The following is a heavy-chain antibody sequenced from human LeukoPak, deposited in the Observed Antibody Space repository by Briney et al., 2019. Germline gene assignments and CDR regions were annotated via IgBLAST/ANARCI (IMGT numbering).Heavy chain of an antibody. CDR2: IKQDGSEK. CDR3: AKGWELPYYGMDV. J-gene: IGHJ6*02. D-gene: IGHD1-26*01. V-gene: IGHV3-7*03. CDR1: GFTFSSYW. Sequence: GGSLRLSCAASGFTFSSYWMSWVRQAPGKGLEWVANIKQDGSEKYYVDSVKGRFTISRDNAKNSLYLQMNSLRAEDTALYYCAKGWELPYYGMDVWGQGTTVTVSS.